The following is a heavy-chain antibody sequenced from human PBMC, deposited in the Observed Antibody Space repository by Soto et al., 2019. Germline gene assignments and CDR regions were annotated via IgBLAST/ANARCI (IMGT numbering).Heavy chain of an antibody. CDR3: AREGNRGPSRYNWFDP. CDR2: IWYDGSNK. J-gene: IGHJ5*02. Sequence: QVQLVESGGGVVQPGRSLRLSCAASGFTFSSYGMHWVRQAPGKGLEWVAVIWYDGSNKYYADSVKGRFTISRDNSKNTLYLQMNSLRAEDTAVYYCAREGNRGPSRYNWFDPWGQGTLVTVSS. V-gene: IGHV3-33*01. D-gene: IGHD1-1*01. CDR1: GFTFSSYG.